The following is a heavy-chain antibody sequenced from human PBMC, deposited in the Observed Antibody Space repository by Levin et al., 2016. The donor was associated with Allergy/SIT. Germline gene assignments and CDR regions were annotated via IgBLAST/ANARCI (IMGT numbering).Heavy chain of an antibody. J-gene: IGHJ4*02. D-gene: IGHD5-18*01. V-gene: IGHV3-7*03. CDR2: IKQDGSEK. CDR1: GFSFSTYW. Sequence: GESLKISCAASGFSFSTYWMSWVRQAPGKGLEWVANIKQDGSEKYYVDSVKGRFTISRDNAKNSLYLQMNSLRVEDTAVYYCASDVYSYGSPFDYWGQGTLVTVSS. CDR3: ASDVYSYGSPFDY.